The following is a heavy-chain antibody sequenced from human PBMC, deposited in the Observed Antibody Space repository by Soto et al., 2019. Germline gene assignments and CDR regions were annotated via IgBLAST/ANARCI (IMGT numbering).Heavy chain of an antibody. CDR2: ISPRGDNI. D-gene: IGHD6-19*01. CDR1: GFSLANFP. J-gene: IGHJ4*02. CDR3: PKGPHPNIGWPYYFDS. V-gene: IGHV3-48*02. Sequence: GGSLRLSCVGSGFSLANFPMNWVRQTPGKGLEWISYISPRGDNIYYTESVKGRFTISRDNARNSLYLQMNSLRDEDAALYYCPKGPHPNIGWPYYFDSLDQEVPVTVSS.